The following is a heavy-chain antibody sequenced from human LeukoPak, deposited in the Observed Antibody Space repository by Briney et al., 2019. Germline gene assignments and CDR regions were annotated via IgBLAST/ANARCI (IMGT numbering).Heavy chain of an antibody. V-gene: IGHV3-30*02. CDR2: IRYDGSNK. CDR3: AKDLRARYYYMDV. CDR1: GFTFSSYG. Sequence: GGSLRLSCAASGFTFSSYGMHWVRQAPGKGLEWVAFIRYDGSNKYYADSVKGRFTISRDNSKNTLYLQMNSLRAEDTAVYYCAKDLRARYYYMDVWGKGTTVTASS. J-gene: IGHJ6*03.